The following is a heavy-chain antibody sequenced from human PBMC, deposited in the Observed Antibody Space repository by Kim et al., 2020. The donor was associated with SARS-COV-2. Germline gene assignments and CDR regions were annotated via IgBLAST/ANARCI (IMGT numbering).Heavy chain of an antibody. CDR2: IYYSGST. CDR1: GGSISSGGYY. J-gene: IGHJ4*02. D-gene: IGHD4-4*01. V-gene: IGHV4-31*03. Sequence: SETLSLTCTVSGGSISSGGYYWSWIRQHPGKGLEWIGYIYYSGSTYYNPSLKSRVTISVDTSKNQFSLKLSSVTAADTAVYYCATSKGYGGNYFYFDYWGQGTLVTVSS. CDR3: ATSKGYGGNYFYFDY.